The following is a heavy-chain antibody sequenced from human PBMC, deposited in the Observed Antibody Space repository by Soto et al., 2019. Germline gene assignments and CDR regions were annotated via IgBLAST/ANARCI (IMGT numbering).Heavy chain of an antibody. CDR3: ASASRGWFDP. V-gene: IGHV4-30-2*01. D-gene: IGHD3-10*01. CDR2: IYHSGST. Sequence: QLQLQESGSGLVKPSQTLSLTCAVSGGSISSGGYSWSWIRQPPGKGLEWIGYIYHSGSTYYNPSLKXXVXIXXDRSKNQFSLKLSSVTAADTAVYYCASASRGWFDPWGQGTLVTVSS. CDR1: GGSISSGGYS. J-gene: IGHJ5*02.